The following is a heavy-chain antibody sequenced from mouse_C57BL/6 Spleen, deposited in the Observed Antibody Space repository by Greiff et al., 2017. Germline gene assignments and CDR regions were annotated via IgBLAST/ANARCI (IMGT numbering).Heavy chain of an antibody. J-gene: IGHJ2*01. Sequence: EVQVVESGGGLVQPKGSLKLSCAASGFSFNTYAMNWVRQAPGKGLEWVARIRSKSNNYATYYADSVKDRFTISRYDSESMLYQQMNILKSEDTAMYYCGRRSSYDYFDYWGQGTTLTVSS. CDR2: IRSKSNNYAT. D-gene: IGHD1-1*01. CDR3: GRRSSYDYFDY. V-gene: IGHV10-1*01. CDR1: GFSFNTYA.